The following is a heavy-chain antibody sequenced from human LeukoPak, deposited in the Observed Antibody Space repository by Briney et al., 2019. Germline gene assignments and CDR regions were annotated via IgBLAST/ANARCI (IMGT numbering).Heavy chain of an antibody. CDR1: GCTFTGYY. V-gene: IGHV1-2*02. CDR3: AREGSVEMATIDY. D-gene: IGHD5-24*01. CDR2: INPNSGGT. J-gene: IGHJ4*02. Sequence: ASVTVSCKASGCTFTGYYMHWVRQAPGQGLEWMGWINPNSGGTNYAQKFQGRVTMTRDTSISTAYMELSRLRSDDTAVYYCAREGSVEMATIDYWGQGTLVTVSS.